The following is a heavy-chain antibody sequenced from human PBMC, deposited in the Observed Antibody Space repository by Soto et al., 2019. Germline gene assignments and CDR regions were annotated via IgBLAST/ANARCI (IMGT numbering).Heavy chain of an antibody. Sequence: SVKVSCKASGFTFTSSAVQWVRQARGQRLEWIGWIVVGSGNTNYAQKFQERVTITRDMSTSTAYMELSSLRSEDTAVYYCAASGYSSSWYEAVGAFDIWGQGIMVTVSS. CDR1: GFTFTSSA. CDR3: AASGYSSSWYEAVGAFDI. CDR2: IVVGSGNT. J-gene: IGHJ3*02. D-gene: IGHD6-13*01. V-gene: IGHV1-58*01.